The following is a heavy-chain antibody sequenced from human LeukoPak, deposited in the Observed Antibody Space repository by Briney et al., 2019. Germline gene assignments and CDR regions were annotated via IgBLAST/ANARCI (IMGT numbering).Heavy chain of an antibody. Sequence: PGGSLRLSCAASGFIFSNYWMNWVRQAPGKGLEWVASIKQDGSSKYYVDSVRGRFTISRDNAKNSLYLQMNSLRAEDTAVYYCARDFRSSNGWFNNWFDSWGQGNLVTVSS. J-gene: IGHJ5*01. D-gene: IGHD6-19*01. CDR2: IKQDGSSK. CDR3: ARDFRSSNGWFNNWFDS. V-gene: IGHV3-7*01. CDR1: GFIFSNYW.